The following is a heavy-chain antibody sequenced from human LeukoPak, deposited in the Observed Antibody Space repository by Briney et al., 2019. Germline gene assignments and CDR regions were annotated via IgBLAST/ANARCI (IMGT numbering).Heavy chain of an antibody. V-gene: IGHV6-1*01. CDR2: TYYRSKWYN. J-gene: IGHJ4*02. D-gene: IGHD3-16*02. Sequence: SQTLSLTCAISGDSVSSNSAAWNWIRQSPSRGLEWLGRTYYRSKWYNDYAVSVKSRITINPDTSKNQFSLQLNFVTPEDTAVYYCARGGGGLGELSDYFDYWGQGTLVTVSS. CDR3: ARGGGGLGELSDYFDY. CDR1: GDSVSSNSAA.